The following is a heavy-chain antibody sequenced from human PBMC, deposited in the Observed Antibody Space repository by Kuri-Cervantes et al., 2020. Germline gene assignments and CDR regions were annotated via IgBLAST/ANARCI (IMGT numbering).Heavy chain of an antibody. V-gene: IGHV1-2*02. CDR1: GYTFTGYY. Sequence: ASVKVSCKASGYTFTGYYMHWVRQAPGQGLEWMGWINPNSGGTNYAQKFQGGVTMTRDTSISTAYMELSRLRPDDTAVYYCAREYSGSYSRYYGMDVWGQGTTVTVSS. CDR2: INPNSGGT. J-gene: IGHJ6*02. D-gene: IGHD1-26*01. CDR3: AREYSGSYSRYYGMDV.